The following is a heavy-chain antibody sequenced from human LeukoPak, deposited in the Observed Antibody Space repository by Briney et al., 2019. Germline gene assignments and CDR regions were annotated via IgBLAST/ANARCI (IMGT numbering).Heavy chain of an antibody. J-gene: IGHJ6*02. V-gene: IGHV3-20*04. D-gene: IGHD3-10*01. CDR1: GFTFDDYG. CDR3: ARDLVFGYYYGSGSYQGYGMDV. Sequence: GGSLILSCAASGFTFDDYGMSWVRQAPGKGLEWVSGINWNGGSTGYADSVKGRFTISRDNAKNSLYLQMNSLRAEDTALYYCARDLVFGYYYGSGSYQGYGMDVWGQGTTVTVSS. CDR2: INWNGGST.